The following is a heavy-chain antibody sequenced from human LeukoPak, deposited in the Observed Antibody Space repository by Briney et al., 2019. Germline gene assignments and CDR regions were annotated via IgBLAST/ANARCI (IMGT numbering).Heavy chain of an antibody. CDR1: GYRFTDYW. CDR2: IYPGDSDS. Sequence: TGESLKISCKGSGYRFTDYWIAWVRQMPGKGLEWMGIIYPGDSDSRYSPSFQGQVTISADKSISTAYLQWSSLKASDTAMYYCARPIGSGWYFFDYWGQGTLVTVSS. CDR3: ARPIGSGWYFFDY. J-gene: IGHJ4*02. D-gene: IGHD6-19*01. V-gene: IGHV5-51*01.